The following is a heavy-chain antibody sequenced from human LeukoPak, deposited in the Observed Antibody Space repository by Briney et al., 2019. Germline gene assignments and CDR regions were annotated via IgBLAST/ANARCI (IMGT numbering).Heavy chain of an antibody. CDR1: GGSFSGYY. J-gene: IGHJ5*02. Sequence: PSETLSLTRAVYGGSFSGYYWSWIRPPPGKGLEGVGEINHSGSTNYNPPLKSRVTISVDTSKNQFSLKLSSVPAPDPAVYYCARVRTPFPTRRAESGIGLMGSWFDPWGQGTLVTVSS. CDR3: ARVRTPFPTRRAESGIGLMGSWFDP. V-gene: IGHV4-34*01. CDR2: INHSGST. D-gene: IGHD6-19*01.